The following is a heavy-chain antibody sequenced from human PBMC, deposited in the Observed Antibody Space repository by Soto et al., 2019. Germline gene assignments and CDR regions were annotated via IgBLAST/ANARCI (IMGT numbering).Heavy chain of an antibody. CDR3: ARTGIEASGTMYGMDV. J-gene: IGHJ6*02. CDR1: GFTLSKYI. Sequence: GGSLRLSCSASGFTLSKYILKWVRQAPGKSLKWICIMSCSSSTIYYAGSVKGRFTISRDNAKNSLTLEMNSLRDEDTAVYYCARTGIEASGTMYGMDVWGPGATVTVSS. D-gene: IGHD6-13*01. V-gene: IGHV3-48*02. CDR2: MSCSSSTI.